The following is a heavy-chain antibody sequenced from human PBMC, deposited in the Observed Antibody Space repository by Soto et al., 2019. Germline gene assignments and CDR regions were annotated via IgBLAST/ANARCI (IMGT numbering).Heavy chain of an antibody. V-gene: IGHV3-13*05. J-gene: IGHJ6*02. D-gene: IGHD1-26*01. CDR2: LGAARDP. Sequence: PGGSLRLSCAASGFAFSSYGMHWVRQAPGKGLEWVSALGAARDPYYVGSVKGRFSVSRDNAQNSLFLQMNNLRVDDTAVYFCARAYLGRLPRRADYYYAMDVWGRGTTVTVSS. CDR1: GFAFSSYG. CDR3: ARAYLGRLPRRADYYYAMDV.